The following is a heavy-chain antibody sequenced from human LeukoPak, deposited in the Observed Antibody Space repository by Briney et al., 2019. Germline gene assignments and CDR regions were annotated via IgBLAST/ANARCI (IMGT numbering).Heavy chain of an antibody. CDR2: ISSNGGGT. CDR1: GFTFSSYA. Sequence: GGSLRLSCAASGFTFSSYAMHWVRQAPGKGPEYVSAISSNGGGTYYANSVKGRFTISRDNSKNTLYLQMGSLRAEDMAVYYCARDCSGGSCLDAFDIWGQGTMVTVSS. CDR3: ARDCSGGSCLDAFDI. V-gene: IGHV3-64*01. D-gene: IGHD2-15*01. J-gene: IGHJ3*02.